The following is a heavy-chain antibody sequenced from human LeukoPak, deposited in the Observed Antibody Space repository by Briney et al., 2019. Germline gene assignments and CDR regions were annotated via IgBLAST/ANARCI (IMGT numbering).Heavy chain of an antibody. CDR1: GYTFTSYG. CDR2: ISAYNGNT. Sequence: ASVKVSCKASGYTFTSYGISWVRQAPGQGLEWMGWISAYNGNTDYAQKLQGRVTMTTDTSTSTAYMELRSLRSDDTAVYYCAVNIVATLFENYWGQGTLVTVSS. V-gene: IGHV1-18*01. J-gene: IGHJ4*02. CDR3: AVNIVATLFENY. D-gene: IGHD5-12*01.